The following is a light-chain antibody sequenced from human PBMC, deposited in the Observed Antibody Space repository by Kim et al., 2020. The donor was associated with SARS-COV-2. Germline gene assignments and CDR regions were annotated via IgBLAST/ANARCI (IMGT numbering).Light chain of an antibody. CDR3: AAWDDSLNGRV. CDR1: TSNIGDNT. V-gene: IGLV1-44*01. J-gene: IGLJ2*01. Sequence: GKRVIISCSGSTSNIGDNTVNWFQQLPGTAPKRISYANNQRPSGVPDRFSGSKSGTSASLAISGLQSEDEADFYCAAWDDSLNGRVFGGGTKLTVL. CDR2: ANN.